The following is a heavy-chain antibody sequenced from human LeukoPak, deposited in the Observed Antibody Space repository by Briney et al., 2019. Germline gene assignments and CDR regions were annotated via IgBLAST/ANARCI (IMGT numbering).Heavy chain of an antibody. CDR1: GGSISNYC. V-gene: IGHV4-59*08. Sequence: SETLSLTCIVSGGSISNYCWSWIRQPPGQGLEWSGYICDSGSTNYNPSLKSRVTISVDTSKNHFSLKLSSVTAAETAVYYCARQGAVAATYHYYAMDVWGQGTTVTVSS. J-gene: IGHJ6*02. CDR2: ICDSGST. CDR3: ARQGAVAATYHYYAMDV. D-gene: IGHD6-19*01.